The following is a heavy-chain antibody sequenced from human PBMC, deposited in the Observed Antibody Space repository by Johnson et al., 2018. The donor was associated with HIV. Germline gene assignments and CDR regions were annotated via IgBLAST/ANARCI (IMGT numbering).Heavy chain of an antibody. CDR3: ARAYNDAFDI. Sequence: VQLVESGGGLIQPGGSLRLSCAASGFTVSSNYMSWVRQAPGKGLEWVSLIYSGGTTYYADSAKGRFTISRDNSKNTLYLQMNSLRAEDTAVFYCARAYNDAFDIWGQGTMVTVSS. D-gene: IGHD5-24*01. CDR2: IYSGGTT. CDR1: GFTVSSNY. V-gene: IGHV3-66*02. J-gene: IGHJ3*02.